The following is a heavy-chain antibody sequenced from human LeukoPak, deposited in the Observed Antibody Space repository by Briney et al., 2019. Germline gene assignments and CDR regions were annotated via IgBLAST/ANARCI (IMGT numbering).Heavy chain of an antibody. CDR3: ARVFIVVVPAATPLLDY. CDR1: GFTVSSNY. V-gene: IGHV3-7*01. D-gene: IGHD2-2*01. J-gene: IGHJ4*02. CDR2: IKQDGSEI. Sequence: GGSLRLSCAASGFTVSSNYMNWVRQAPGKGLEWVANIKQDGSEIHSVDSVKGRFTFSRDNAKNSLYLQMTSLRAEDTAVYYCARVFIVVVPAATPLLDYWGQGTLVTVSS.